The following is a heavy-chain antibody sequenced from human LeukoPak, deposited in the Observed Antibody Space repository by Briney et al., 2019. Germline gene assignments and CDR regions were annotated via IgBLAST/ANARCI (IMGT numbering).Heavy chain of an antibody. D-gene: IGHD6-19*01. V-gene: IGHV3-66*01. CDR3: ASPRGPDRQVAGTGELY. Sequence: GALRLSCAASGFTFSRYSMNWVRQAPGKGLGGGSLIYSGGSTYSAASVKGRFTISGDNSKNTLYLQMNSLRAEDTAVYYCASPRGPDRQVAGTGELYWGQGTLVTVSS. CDR1: GFTFSRYS. CDR2: IYSGGST. J-gene: IGHJ4*02.